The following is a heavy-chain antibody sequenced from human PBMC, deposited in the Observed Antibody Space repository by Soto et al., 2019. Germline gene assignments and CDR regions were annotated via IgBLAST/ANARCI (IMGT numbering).Heavy chain of an antibody. J-gene: IGHJ5*02. D-gene: IGHD3-3*01. V-gene: IGHV4-39*01. CDR1: GGSLISSIYY. CDR2: TYYSGSA. CDR3: ARHGDFWSGPQGYNWFDP. Sequence: KPSETLSLTCTVSGGSLISSIYYWGWIRQPPGKGLEWIGSTYYSGSANYNPSLKSRVTISVDTSKNQFSLELSSLTAADTAVYYCARHGDFWSGPQGYNWFDPWGQGTLVTVSS.